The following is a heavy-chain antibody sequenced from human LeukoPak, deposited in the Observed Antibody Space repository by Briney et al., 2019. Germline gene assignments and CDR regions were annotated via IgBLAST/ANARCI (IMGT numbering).Heavy chain of an antibody. CDR2: INWNGGST. Sequence: GGSLRLSCAASGFTFDDYGMSWVRQAPGKGLEWVSGINWNGGSTGYADSVKGRFTISRDNAKNSLYLQMNSLRAEDTALYYCARDRHYSDSSGYWTSSYYYMDVWGKGTTVTVSS. CDR3: ARDRHYSDSSGYWTSSYYYMDV. D-gene: IGHD3-22*01. V-gene: IGHV3-20*04. J-gene: IGHJ6*03. CDR1: GFTFDDYG.